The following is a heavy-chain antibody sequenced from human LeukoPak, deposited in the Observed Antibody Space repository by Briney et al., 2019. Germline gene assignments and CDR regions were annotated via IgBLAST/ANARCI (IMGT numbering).Heavy chain of an antibody. Sequence: ASVKVSCKASGGTFSSYGISWVRQAPGQGLEWMGWISAYNGNTNYAQKLQGRVTMTTDTSTSTAYMELRSLRSDDTAVYYCARTSPIVVVITGLRYFDYWGQGTLVTVSS. CDR2: ISAYNGNT. J-gene: IGHJ4*02. V-gene: IGHV1-18*01. CDR1: GGTFSSYG. CDR3: ARTSPIVVVITGLRYFDY. D-gene: IGHD3-22*01.